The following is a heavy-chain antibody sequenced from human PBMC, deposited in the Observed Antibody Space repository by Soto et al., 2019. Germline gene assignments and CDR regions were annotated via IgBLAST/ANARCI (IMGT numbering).Heavy chain of an antibody. V-gene: IGHV3-23*01. CDR3: AKGGGGDHGY. D-gene: IGHD2-21*02. CDR1: GFTFSSSA. J-gene: IGHJ4*02. Sequence: EVQLLDSGGALVQPGGSLRLSCTASGFTFSSSAMSWVRQSPGKGLEWVSAISDGNGDSTYYAGSVKGRFTISRDNTKNALNLQMNDLRAEDTAVYYCAKGGGGDHGYWGQGTLVTVSS. CDR2: ISDGNGDST.